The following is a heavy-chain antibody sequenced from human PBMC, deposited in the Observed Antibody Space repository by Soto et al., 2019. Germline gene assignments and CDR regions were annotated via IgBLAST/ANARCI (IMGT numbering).Heavy chain of an antibody. CDR3: AKDRDSGYDLGGMDV. J-gene: IGHJ6*02. V-gene: IGHV3-30*18. CDR1: GFTFSSYG. Sequence: QVQLVESGGGVVQPGRSLRLSCAASGFTFSSYGMHWVRQAPGKGLEWVAVISYDGSNKYYADSVKGRFTISRDNSKNTLYLQMNSLRAEDTAVYYCAKDRDSGYDLGGMDVWGQGTTVTVSS. CDR2: ISYDGSNK. D-gene: IGHD5-12*01.